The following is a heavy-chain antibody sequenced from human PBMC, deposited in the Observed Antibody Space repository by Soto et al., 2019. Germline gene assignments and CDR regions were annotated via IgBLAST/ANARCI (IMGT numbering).Heavy chain of an antibody. CDR1: GFSLTTSGVG. CDR2: IYGVDDK. D-gene: IGHD3-10*01. CDR3: AHRHYYGSGNLGMDV. J-gene: IGHJ6*02. V-gene: IGHV2-5*02. Sequence: QITLKESGPTLVKPTQTLTLTCTFSGFSLTTSGVGVGWIRQPPGKALEWLALIYGVDDKRYSPSLKSRLTITGDTSKNQVVLTMTNMDPVVTATYYCAHRHYYGSGNLGMDVWGQGTTVTVSS.